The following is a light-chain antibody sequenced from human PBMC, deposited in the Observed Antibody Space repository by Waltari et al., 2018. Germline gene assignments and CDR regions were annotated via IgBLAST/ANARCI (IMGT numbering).Light chain of an antibody. J-gene: IGLJ2*01. Sequence: QSALTQPASVSGSPGHSITIPCTGTSSDVGGYDYVSWYQQHPGKALKLMIYEVSNRPSGVSNRFSGSKSGNTASLTISGLQAEDEADYYCNSYTSSSTLVFGGGTKLTVL. CDR3: NSYTSSSTLV. CDR2: EVS. V-gene: IGLV2-14*01. CDR1: SSDVGGYDY.